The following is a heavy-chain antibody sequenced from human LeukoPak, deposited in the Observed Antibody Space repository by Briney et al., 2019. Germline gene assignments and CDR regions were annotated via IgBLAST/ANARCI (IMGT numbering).Heavy chain of an antibody. V-gene: IGHV1-8*01. CDR1: GHTFTSYD. CDR3: ARGDLLLWFGEPLGYYYDMDV. CDR2: MNPNSGNT. Sequence: GASVKVSCKASGHTFTSYDINWVRQATGQGLEWMGWMNPNSGNTGYAQKFQGRVTMTRDTSISTAYMELSSLRSEDTAVYYCARGDLLLWFGEPLGYYYDMDVWGQGTTVTVSS. D-gene: IGHD3-10*01. J-gene: IGHJ6*02.